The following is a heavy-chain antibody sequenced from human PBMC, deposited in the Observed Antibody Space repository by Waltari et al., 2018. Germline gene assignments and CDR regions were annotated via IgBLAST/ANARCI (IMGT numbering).Heavy chain of an antibody. J-gene: IGHJ6*02. CDR2: IIPIFGTA. CDR3: ASLYASGDRGDYYYDGMDV. Sequence: QVQLVQSGAEVKKPGSSVKVSCKASGGTFSSYAISWVRQAPGHGLEWMGGIIPIFGTANYAQKFQGRVTITADEATSTAYMELSSLRSEDTAVYYCASLYASGDRGDYYYDGMDVWGQGTTVTVSS. CDR1: GGTFSSYA. D-gene: IGHD2-8*01. V-gene: IGHV1-69*01.